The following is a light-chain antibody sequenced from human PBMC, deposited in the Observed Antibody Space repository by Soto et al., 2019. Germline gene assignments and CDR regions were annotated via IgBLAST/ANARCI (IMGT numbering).Light chain of an antibody. CDR2: DNG. J-gene: IGLJ2*01. Sequence: QSVLTQPPSVSAAPGQKVTISCSGSSSNIGSNYVSWYQQLPGTAPKLLIYDNGKRPSGIPARFSGSQSGTSATLGITGLQTGDEADYYCGTWDNSLSAVFGGGTKLTVL. V-gene: IGLV1-51*01. CDR3: GTWDNSLSAV. CDR1: SSNIGSNY.